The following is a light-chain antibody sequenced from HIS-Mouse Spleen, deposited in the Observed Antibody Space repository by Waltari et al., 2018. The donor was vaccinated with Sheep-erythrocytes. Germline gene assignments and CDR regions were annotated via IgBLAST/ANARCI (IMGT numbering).Light chain of an antibody. V-gene: IGLV3-1*01. J-gene: IGLJ2*01. CDR3: QAWDSSTAV. CDR1: KLGDKY. Sequence: SYELTQPPSVSVSPGQTASITCSGDKLGDKYAYWYQQKPGQSPVLVIYQDSKRPSGIPRRCSGSNSGNTATLTISGTQAMDEADYYCQAWDSSTAVFGGGTKLTVL. CDR2: QDS.